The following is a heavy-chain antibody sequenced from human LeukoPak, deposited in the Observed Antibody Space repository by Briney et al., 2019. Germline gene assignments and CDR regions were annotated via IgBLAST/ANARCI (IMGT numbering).Heavy chain of an antibody. CDR2: IWYDGSNK. V-gene: IGHV3-30*19. Sequence: GGSLRLSCAASGFTFSSYGMHWVRQAPGKGLEWVAVIWYDGSNKYYADSVKGRFTISRDNSKNTLYLQMNSLRAEDTAVYYCARDQENGSSGQHPYYGIDVWGQGTTVTVSS. CDR3: ARDQENGSSGQHPYYGIDV. D-gene: IGHD3-22*01. CDR1: GFTFSSYG. J-gene: IGHJ6*02.